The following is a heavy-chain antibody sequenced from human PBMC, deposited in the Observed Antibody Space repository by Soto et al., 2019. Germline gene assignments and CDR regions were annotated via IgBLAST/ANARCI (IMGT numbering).Heavy chain of an antibody. CDR3: ARESYCTGGACFFDY. Sequence: QAQLVQSGAEVQNPGASVKVSCKTSEYTFTSYDISWVRQAPGQGLEWMGWLNPHTADTTYAQKFQGRITMTRDTSIDTAYMELSSLTSDDTAVYYCARESYCTGGACFFDYWGQGTLVTVSS. D-gene: IGHD2-8*02. V-gene: IGHV1-8*01. J-gene: IGHJ4*02. CDR2: LNPHTADT. CDR1: EYTFTSYD.